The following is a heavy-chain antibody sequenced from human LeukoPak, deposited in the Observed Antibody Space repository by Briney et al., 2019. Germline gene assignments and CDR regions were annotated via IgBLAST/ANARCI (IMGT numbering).Heavy chain of an antibody. D-gene: IGHD5-18*01. CDR2: ISSSSSYI. Sequence: PGGSLRLPCAASGFSFSSYNMNWVRQAPGKGLEWVSFISSSSSYIYYVDSVKGRFTISRDNAKNSLYLQMNSLRAEDTAVYYCARAPGYRGFLDYWGQGNLVTVSS. CDR1: GFSFSSYN. J-gene: IGHJ4*02. V-gene: IGHV3-21*01. CDR3: ARAPGYRGFLDY.